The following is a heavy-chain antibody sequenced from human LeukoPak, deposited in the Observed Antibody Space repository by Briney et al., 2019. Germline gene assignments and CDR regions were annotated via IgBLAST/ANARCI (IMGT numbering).Heavy chain of an antibody. CDR1: GGSISSGDYY. CDR2: IYYSGST. CDR3: ARGPSDIVVVPAAIPFDP. D-gene: IGHD2-2*01. Sequence: PSETLSLTCTVSGGSISSGDYYWSWIRQPPGKGLEWIAYIYYSGSTYYNPSLMSRVTISVDTSKNPFSLKLSAVTAADTAVYYCARGPSDIVVVPAAIPFDPWGQGTLVAVSS. V-gene: IGHV4-30-4*08. J-gene: IGHJ5*02.